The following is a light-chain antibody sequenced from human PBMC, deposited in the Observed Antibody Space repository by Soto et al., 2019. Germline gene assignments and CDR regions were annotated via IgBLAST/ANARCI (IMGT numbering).Light chain of an antibody. CDR3: CSYAGSYTVV. Sequence: QSALTQPRSVSGSPGQSVTISCTGTSSDVGGYNYVSWYQQHPDKVPKLIIYDVTKRPSGVPDRFSASKSGNTASLTISGLQAGDEADYYCCSYAGSYTVVFGGGTKLTVL. CDR2: DVT. J-gene: IGLJ2*01. CDR1: SSDVGGYNY. V-gene: IGLV2-11*01.